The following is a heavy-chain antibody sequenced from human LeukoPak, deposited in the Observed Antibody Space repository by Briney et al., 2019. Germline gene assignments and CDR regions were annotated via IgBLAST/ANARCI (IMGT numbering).Heavy chain of an antibody. D-gene: IGHD2-21*01. CDR1: GFTFNTYN. J-gene: IGHJ4*02. V-gene: IGHV3-21*01. Sequence: GGSLRLSCAVSGFTFNTYNMNWVRQAPGKGLEWVSSISSSSSYIYYADSVKGRFTISRDNPKNSLYLQMNSLRAEDTAVYYCARALWPYYFDYWGQGTLVTVSS. CDR3: ARALWPYYFDY. CDR2: ISSSSSYI.